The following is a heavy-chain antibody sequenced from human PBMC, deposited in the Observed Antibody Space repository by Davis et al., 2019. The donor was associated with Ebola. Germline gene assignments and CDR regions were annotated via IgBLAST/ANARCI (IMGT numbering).Heavy chain of an antibody. D-gene: IGHD6-19*01. J-gene: IGHJ4*02. CDR1: GFTLSDFD. CDR3: ATTQWLREFDN. V-gene: IGHV3-53*05. Sequence: GESLKISCAASGFTLSDFDMNWVRLAPGKGLEWVSVIYDQSTAYADSVRGRFIISRDKSNNTLYLEMNSLRVDDTAVYYCATTQWLREFDNWGQGTLVTVSS. CDR2: IYDQST.